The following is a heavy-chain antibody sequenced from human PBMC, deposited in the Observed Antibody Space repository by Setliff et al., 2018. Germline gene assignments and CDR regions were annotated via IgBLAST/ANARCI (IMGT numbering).Heavy chain of an antibody. CDR2: IYYGGTT. CDR3: ARHRRDSSGNYFVGLYYFDY. V-gene: IGHV4-59*08. J-gene: IGHJ4*02. CDR1: GASISSYY. D-gene: IGHD3-22*01. Sequence: LSLTCTVSGASISSYYWSWIRQPPGKGLEWIGYIYYGGTTNYNPSLKSRVSIPLDTSKSQFSLRLSSLTAADTAVYYCARHRRDSSGNYFVGLYYFDYWGQGTPVTVSS.